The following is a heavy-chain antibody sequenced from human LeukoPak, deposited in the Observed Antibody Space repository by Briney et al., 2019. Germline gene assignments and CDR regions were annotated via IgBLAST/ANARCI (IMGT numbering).Heavy chain of an antibody. CDR2: ISAYNGNT. CDR1: GYTFNNFG. J-gene: IGHJ1*01. D-gene: IGHD2-21*02. V-gene: IGHV1-18*01. CDR3: AIAAYCGGDCYLEYFQN. Sequence: ASVKVSCKASGYTFNNFGIRWVRQAPGHGLEWMGWISAYNGNTNYAQKLQDRVTMSADTSTSTAYMDLRSLRSDDTAVYYCAIAAYCGGDCYLEYFQNWGQGTLVTVSS.